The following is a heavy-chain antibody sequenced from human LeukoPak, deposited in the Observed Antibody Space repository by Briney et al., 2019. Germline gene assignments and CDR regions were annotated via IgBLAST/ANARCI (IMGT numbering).Heavy chain of an antibody. CDR1: GLTFSSYA. J-gene: IGHJ4*02. CDR3: AKAPDDYVWGSYRYTEAY. Sequence: PGGSLRLSCAASGLTFSSYAMSWVRQAPGKGLECVSAISGSGGSTYYADSVKGRFTISRDNSKNTLYLQMNSLRAEDTAVYYCAKAPDDYVWGSYRYTEAYWGQGTLVTVSS. V-gene: IGHV3-23*01. D-gene: IGHD3-16*02. CDR2: ISGSGGST.